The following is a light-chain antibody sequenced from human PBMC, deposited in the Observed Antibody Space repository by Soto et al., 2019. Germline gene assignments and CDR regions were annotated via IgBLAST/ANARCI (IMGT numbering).Light chain of an antibody. J-gene: IGKJ1*01. V-gene: IGKV1-5*01. CDR3: QVFDTYART. CDR2: DAS. CDR1: QSISSW. Sequence: DIQMTQSPSTLSASAGDRVTITCRASQSISSWLAWYQQRPGKAPKLLIYDASSLERGVPSRFSGSGSGTEFTLTISSLQPEDFATYYCQVFDTYARTFGQGTKVEIK.